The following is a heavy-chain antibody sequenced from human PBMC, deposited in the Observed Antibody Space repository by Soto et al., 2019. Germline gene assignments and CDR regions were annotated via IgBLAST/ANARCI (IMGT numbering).Heavy chain of an antibody. V-gene: IGHV4-59*12. CDR2: IYYSGST. Sequence: SETLSLTCTVSGGSISSYYWSWIRQPPGKGLEWIGYIYYSGSTNYNPSLKSRVTISVDTSKNQFSLKMNSVTAADTAVYYCDRGGGEYSYGHNWFDLWGQGTLVTVSS. CDR3: DRGGGEYSYGHNWFDL. D-gene: IGHD5-18*01. J-gene: IGHJ5*02. CDR1: GGSISSYY.